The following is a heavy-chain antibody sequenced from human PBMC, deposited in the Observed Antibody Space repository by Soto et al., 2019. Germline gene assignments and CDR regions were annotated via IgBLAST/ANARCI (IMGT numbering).Heavy chain of an antibody. CDR1: GITFSGYG. D-gene: IGHD1-26*01. Sequence: QGQLVQSGAELKKPGASVKVSCQASGITFSGYGISWVRKAPGQGPEWMGWINRYNGNTNYAHKFRGRVKMTTDTFTSTVYMELTTLTSDDTAVYYCGRDGDEWDQRYLDYWGLGTLVTVSS. CDR2: INRYNGNT. CDR3: GRDGDEWDQRYLDY. V-gene: IGHV1-18*01. J-gene: IGHJ4*02.